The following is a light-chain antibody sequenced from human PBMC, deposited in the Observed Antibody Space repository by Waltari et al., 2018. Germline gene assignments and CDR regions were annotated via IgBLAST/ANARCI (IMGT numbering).Light chain of an antibody. CDR2: WAS. V-gene: IGKV4-1*01. J-gene: IGKJ4*01. CDR3: QQYYDSPLT. Sequence: DIVMTQSPDSLAVSLGERATINCKSSQSGLWTSNNRDYLAWYQQKPGQPPKLLIYWASARESGVPDRFSGSGSGTDFTLTISSLQAEDVAVYYCQQYYDSPLTFGGGTKVEIK. CDR1: QSGLWTSNNRDY.